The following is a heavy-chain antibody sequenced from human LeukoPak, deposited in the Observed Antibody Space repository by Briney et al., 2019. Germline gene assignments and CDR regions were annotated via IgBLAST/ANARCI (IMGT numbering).Heavy chain of an antibody. Sequence: PGGSLRLSRAASGFTFSSYAMSWVRQAPGKGLEWVANIKQDGSEKYYVDSVKGRFTISRDNAKNSLYLQMNSLRVDDTAVYYCARERGSGSYHPFEPWGQGTLATVSS. CDR1: GFTFSSYA. J-gene: IGHJ5*02. D-gene: IGHD3-10*01. CDR3: ARERGSGSYHPFEP. CDR2: IKQDGSEK. V-gene: IGHV3-7*01.